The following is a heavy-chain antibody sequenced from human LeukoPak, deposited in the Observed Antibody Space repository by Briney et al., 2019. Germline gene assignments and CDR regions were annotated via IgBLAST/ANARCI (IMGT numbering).Heavy chain of an antibody. CDR1: GGSFSGYY. CDR2: INHSGST. V-gene: IGHV4-34*01. Sequence: PSETLSLTCAVYGGSFSGYYWSWIRQPPGKGLEWIGEINHSGSTNYNPSLKSRVTISVDTSKNQFSLKLSSVTAADTAVYYCVRGRWYYDSSGYYRNWFDPWGQGTLVTVSS. D-gene: IGHD3-22*01. J-gene: IGHJ5*02. CDR3: VRGRWYYDSSGYYRNWFDP.